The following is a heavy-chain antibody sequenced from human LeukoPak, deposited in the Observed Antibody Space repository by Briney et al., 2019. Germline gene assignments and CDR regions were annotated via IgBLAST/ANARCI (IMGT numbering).Heavy chain of an antibody. CDR1: GGSFSGYY. V-gene: IGHV4-34*01. D-gene: IGHD4-17*01. CDR2: INHSGST. CDR3: ARQKHRTVTRGGWFDP. J-gene: IGHJ5*02. Sequence: PSETLSLTCAVYGGSFSGYYWSWIRQPPGKGLEWIGEINHSGSTNYNPSLKSRVTISVDKSKNQFSLKLSSVTAADTAVYYCARQKHRTVTRGGWFDPWGQGTLVTVSS.